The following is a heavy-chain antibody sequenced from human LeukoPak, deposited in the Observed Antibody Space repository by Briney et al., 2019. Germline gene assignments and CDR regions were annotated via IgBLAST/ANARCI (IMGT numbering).Heavy chain of an antibody. V-gene: IGHV4-30-4*07. Sequence: SQTLSLTCAVSGGSISSGGYSWSWIRQPPGKGLEWIGYIYDSGSTNYNPSLKSRVTMSIDTSKNQFSLRLTSVTAADTAVYYCARKEGTIWGQGTLVTVSS. CDR3: ARKEGTI. J-gene: IGHJ4*02. CDR2: IYDSGST. D-gene: IGHD2-2*01. CDR1: GGSISSGGYS.